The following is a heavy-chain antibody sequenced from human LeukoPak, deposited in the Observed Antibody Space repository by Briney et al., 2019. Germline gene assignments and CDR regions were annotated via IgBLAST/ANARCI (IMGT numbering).Heavy chain of an antibody. Sequence: ASVKVSCKASGYTFTSYGISWVRQAPGQGLEWMGWISAYSGNTNYAQKLQGRVTMTTDTSTSTAYMELRSLRSDDTAVYYCARVPLRGSGSYSPFDYWGQGTLVTVSS. CDR2: ISAYSGNT. CDR1: GYTFTSYG. D-gene: IGHD3-10*01. J-gene: IGHJ4*02. V-gene: IGHV1-18*01. CDR3: ARVPLRGSGSYSPFDY.